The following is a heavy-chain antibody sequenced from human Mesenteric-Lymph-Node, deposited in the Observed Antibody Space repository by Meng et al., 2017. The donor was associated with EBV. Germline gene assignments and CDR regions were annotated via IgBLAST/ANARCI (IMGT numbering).Heavy chain of an antibody. CDR2: IYYSGTT. D-gene: IGHD1-26*01. CDR1: CDSVISGNSY. V-gene: IGHV4-61*01. Sequence: GLLHGSGQGLGTPSETLSLTCSVSCDSVISGNSYWSWIRQSPGRGLEWIGFIYYSGTTNYNPSLGRRVTISLDTSKNQFSLRLHSVTAADTAVYYCARDLRYYSDGYFDSWGQGTLVTVSS. CDR3: ARDLRYYSDGYFDS. J-gene: IGHJ4*02.